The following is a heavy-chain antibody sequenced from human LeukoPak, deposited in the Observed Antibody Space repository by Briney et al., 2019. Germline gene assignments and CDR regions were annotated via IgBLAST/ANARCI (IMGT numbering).Heavy chain of an antibody. CDR3: ARGGGRWLQARYYFDY. J-gene: IGHJ4*02. Sequence: PGGSLRLSCAASGFTVSSNYMSWVRQAPGKGLEWVSVIYSGGSTYYADSVKGRFTISRDNAKSTLYLQMNSLRAEDTAVYYCARGGGRWLQARYYFDYWGQGTLVTVSS. CDR1: GFTVSSNY. D-gene: IGHD5-24*01. CDR2: IYSGGST. V-gene: IGHV3-53*01.